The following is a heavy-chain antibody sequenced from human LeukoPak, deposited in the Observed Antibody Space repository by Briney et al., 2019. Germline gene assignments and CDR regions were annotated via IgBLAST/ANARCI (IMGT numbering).Heavy chain of an antibody. CDR2: INHSGST. CDR3: ARGAATCDP. J-gene: IGHJ5*02. V-gene: IGHV4-34*01. Sequence: PSETLSLTCAVYGGFLSGYYWSWIRQCPEKGLEWIGEINHSGSTNYNPSLKSRVTISVDTSKSQFSLKLSSVTAADTAVYHCARGAATCDPWGQGTLVTVSS. D-gene: IGHD6-13*01. CDR1: GGFLSGYY.